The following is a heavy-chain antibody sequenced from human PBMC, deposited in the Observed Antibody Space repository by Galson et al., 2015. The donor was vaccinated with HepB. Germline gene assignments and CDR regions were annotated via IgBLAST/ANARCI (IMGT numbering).Heavy chain of an antibody. D-gene: IGHD2-2*01. CDR3: ASGPSTRPTCDD. Sequence: SVKVSCKASGYTFTYRYLHWVRQAPGQALEWMGWITPFNGNTNYAQKFQDRVTITRDRSMSTAYMELSSLRSEDTAMYYCASGPSTRPTCDDWGQGTLVTVSS. CDR1: GYTFTYRY. J-gene: IGHJ4*02. CDR2: ITPFNGNT. V-gene: IGHV1-45*02.